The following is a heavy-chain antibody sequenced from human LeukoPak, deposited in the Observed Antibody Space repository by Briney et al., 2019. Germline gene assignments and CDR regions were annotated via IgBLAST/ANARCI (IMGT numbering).Heavy chain of an antibody. CDR3: TTDLEWVGGSY. J-gene: IGHJ4*02. V-gene: IGHV3-15*01. Sequence: GGSLRPSCAASGITFINAWMTWVRQTPGRGLEWLGRIKSEADGGTTEYAAPVTGRFTISRDDSKNTLSLQMNSLKTEDATIYYCTTDLEWVGGSYWGQGALVTVSS. CDR2: IKSEADGGTT. D-gene: IGHD6-19*01. CDR1: GITFINAW.